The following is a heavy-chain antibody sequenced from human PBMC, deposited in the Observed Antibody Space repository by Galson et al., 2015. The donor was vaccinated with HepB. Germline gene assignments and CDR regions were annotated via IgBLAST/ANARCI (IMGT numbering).Heavy chain of an antibody. J-gene: IGHJ5*02. V-gene: IGHV3-30*19. Sequence: SLRLSCAASGFNFSSYGIHWVRQAPGKGLEWVAVISYDGSNKYYADSVKGRFTISRDNSKNTLYLQMNSLRAEDTAVYYCARDKRSSYYDFWSGYYHPWGQGTLVTVSS. D-gene: IGHD3-3*01. CDR1: GFNFSSYG. CDR2: ISYDGSNK. CDR3: ARDKRSSYYDFWSGYYHP.